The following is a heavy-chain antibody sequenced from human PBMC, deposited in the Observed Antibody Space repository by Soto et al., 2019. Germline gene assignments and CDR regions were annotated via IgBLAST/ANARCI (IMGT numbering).Heavy chain of an antibody. CDR1: GYSISSSNW. V-gene: IGHV4-28*03. D-gene: IGHD6-13*01. J-gene: IGHJ5*02. CDR2: IYYSGTT. CDR3: ARAYSSIPPLGFDP. Sequence: PSETLSLTCAVSGYSISSSNWWGWIRQPPGKGLEWIGYIYYSGTTYYNPSLKSRVTISVDTSKNQFSLKLSSVTAVDTAVYYCARAYSSIPPLGFDPWGQGTLVTVSS.